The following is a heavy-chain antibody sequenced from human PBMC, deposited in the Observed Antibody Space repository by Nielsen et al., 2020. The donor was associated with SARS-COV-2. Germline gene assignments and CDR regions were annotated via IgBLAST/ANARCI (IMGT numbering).Heavy chain of an antibody. CDR2: VSHSGSI. Sequence: SETLSLTCAVSGGSVSSNDWWTWVRQSPGKGLEWIGEVSHSGSINYNPSLKSRVTSSMDKSKRQFSLRLTSVSAADTAVYFCARGDLVVVPSPILGLGPFFYYFYLDVWGKGTTVTVSS. CDR1: GGSVSSNDW. V-gene: IGHV4-4*02. D-gene: IGHD2-2*01. J-gene: IGHJ6*03. CDR3: ARGDLVVVPSPILGLGPFFYYFYLDV.